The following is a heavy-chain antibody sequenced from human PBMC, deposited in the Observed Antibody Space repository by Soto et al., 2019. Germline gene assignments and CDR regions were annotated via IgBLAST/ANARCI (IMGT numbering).Heavy chain of an antibody. J-gene: IGHJ4*02. Sequence: SETLSLTCTVSGGSISDDTYYWGWIRQPPGKGLEWIGSIYYSGTTSYNPSLKSRVTMSFDTSKKQFSLRLNSVTATDTAVYYRARHHDSWGQGTLVTVSS. CDR3: ARHHDS. V-gene: IGHV4-39*01. CDR1: GGSISDDTYY. CDR2: IYYSGTT.